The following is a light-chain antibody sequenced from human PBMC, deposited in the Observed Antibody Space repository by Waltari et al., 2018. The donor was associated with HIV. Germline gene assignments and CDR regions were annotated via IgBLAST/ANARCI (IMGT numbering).Light chain of an antibody. V-gene: IGLV1-44*01. Sequence: QSVLTQPPSASGTPGQRVTISCSGSSSHIGINTVNWYQHLSGTAPKLLIYSSNQRPSGVPDRFSGSKSGTSASLAISGLQSEDEADYYCAAWDDRLNGWVFGGGTKLTVL. CDR1: SSHIGINT. CDR3: AAWDDRLNGWV. CDR2: SSN. J-gene: IGLJ3*02.